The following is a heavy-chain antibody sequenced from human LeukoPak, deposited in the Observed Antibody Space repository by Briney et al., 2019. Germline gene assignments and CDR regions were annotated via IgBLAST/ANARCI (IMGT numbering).Heavy chain of an antibody. CDR1: GFSFNIFN. CDR2: ITIYLDT. J-gene: IGHJ4*02. CDR3: AGMTTRDGGDY. V-gene: IGHV3-69-1*01. Sequence: GGSLRLSCAASGFSFNIFNMNWVRQAPGKELEWLSSITIYLDTYYADSVKGRFTISRDNSKNTLYLQMNSLRAEDTAVYYCAGMTTRDGGDYWGQGTLVTVSS. D-gene: IGHD4-11*01.